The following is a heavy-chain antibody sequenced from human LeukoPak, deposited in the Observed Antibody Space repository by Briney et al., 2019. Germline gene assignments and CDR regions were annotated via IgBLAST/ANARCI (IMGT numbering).Heavy chain of an antibody. J-gene: IGHJ4*02. CDR2: INPNSGGT. Sequence: ASVKVSCKASGYTFTGYYMHWVRQAPGQGLEWMGWINPNSGGTNYAQKFQGWVTMTRDTSISTAYMELSRLRSDDTAVYYCARRIYYDSSGYPTGFDYWGQGTLVTVSS. CDR1: GYTFTGYY. D-gene: IGHD3-22*01. CDR3: ARRIYYDSSGYPTGFDY. V-gene: IGHV1-2*04.